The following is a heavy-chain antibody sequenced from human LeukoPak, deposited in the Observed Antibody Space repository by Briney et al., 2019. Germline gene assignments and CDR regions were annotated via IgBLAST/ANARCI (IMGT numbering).Heavy chain of an antibody. CDR2: IRYDGSNK. CDR3: AKGPKRYNILTGYFVIETAFDI. Sequence: GGSLRLSCAASGFTFNNYGMHWVRQAPGKGLEWVAFIRYDGSNKYYADSVKGRFTISRDNSKNTLYLQMNSLRAEDTAVYYCAKGPKRYNILTGYFVIETAFDIWGQGTMVTVSS. V-gene: IGHV3-30*02. J-gene: IGHJ3*02. CDR1: GFTFNNYG. D-gene: IGHD3-9*01.